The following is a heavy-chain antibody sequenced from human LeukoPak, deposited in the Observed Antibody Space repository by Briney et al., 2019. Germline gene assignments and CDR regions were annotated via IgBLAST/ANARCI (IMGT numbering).Heavy chain of an antibody. CDR1: GFTFSSYA. Sequence: GGSLRLSCAASGFTFSSYAMSWVRQAPGKGLEWLAVISYGGSNKYYADSVKGRFTISRDNSKNTLYLQMNSLRAEDTAVYYCARDLRGWLQYDFDYWGQGTLVTVSS. J-gene: IGHJ4*02. V-gene: IGHV3-30-3*01. CDR3: ARDLRGWLQYDFDY. CDR2: ISYGGSNK. D-gene: IGHD5-24*01.